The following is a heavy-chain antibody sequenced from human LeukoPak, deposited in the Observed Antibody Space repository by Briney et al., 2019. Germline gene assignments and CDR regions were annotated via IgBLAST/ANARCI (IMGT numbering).Heavy chain of an antibody. CDR2: IASDGTI. CDR3: AELGITMIGGV. Sequence: GGSLRLSCAVSGFIVSSAEMNWVRQAPGKGLEWISFIASDGTIFYADSVKGRFTLSRDNPKNSLYLQMNNLRAEDAAVYYCAELGITMIGGVWGKGTTVTISS. D-gene: IGHD3-10*02. CDR1: GFIVSSAE. J-gene: IGHJ6*04. V-gene: IGHV3-48*03.